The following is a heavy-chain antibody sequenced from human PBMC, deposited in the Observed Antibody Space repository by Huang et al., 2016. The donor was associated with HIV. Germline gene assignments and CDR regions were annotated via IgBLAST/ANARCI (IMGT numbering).Heavy chain of an antibody. CDR1: GGSISSHY. Sequence: QVQLQESGPGLVKPSETLSLTCTVSGGSISSHYWSWIRQPPGKGLEWIGSIYYSGSTNYNPYRKSRVTISVDTSKNQFSLKRSSVTAADTAVYYCARDKKIQLWLSGFDYWGQGTLVTVSS. CDR2: IYYSGST. D-gene: IGHD5-18*01. CDR3: ARDKKIQLWLSGFDY. J-gene: IGHJ4*02. V-gene: IGHV4-59*11.